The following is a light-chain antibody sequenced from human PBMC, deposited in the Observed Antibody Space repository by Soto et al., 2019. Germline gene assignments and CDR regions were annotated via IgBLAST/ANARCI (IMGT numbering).Light chain of an antibody. CDR1: DSNIGSTA. CDR2: SSN. CDR3: AAWDDDLHVWL. V-gene: IGLV1-44*01. J-gene: IGLJ3*02. Sequence: QSVLTQPPSVSATPGQGVTLSCSGGDSNIGSTAVNWYQQLPGTAPKLLIYSSNQRPSGVPDRISGSKSGTSASLAISGLQSEDEADYYCAAWDDDLHVWLFGGGTKLTV.